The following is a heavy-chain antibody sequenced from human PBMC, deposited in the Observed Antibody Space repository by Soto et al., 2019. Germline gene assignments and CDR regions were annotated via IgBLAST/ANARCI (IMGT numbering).Heavy chain of an antibody. Sequence: SETLSLTCAVYGGSFSGYYWSWIRQPPGKGLEWIGEINHSGSTNYNPSLKSRVTISVDTSKNQFSLKLSSVTAADTAVYYCASIDAFDLWGQGTMVTVSS. CDR3: ASIDAFDL. CDR2: INHSGST. CDR1: GGSFSGYY. J-gene: IGHJ3*01. V-gene: IGHV4-34*01.